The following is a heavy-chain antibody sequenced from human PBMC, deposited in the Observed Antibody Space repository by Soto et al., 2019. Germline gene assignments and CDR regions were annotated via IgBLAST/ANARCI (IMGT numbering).Heavy chain of an antibody. D-gene: IGHD1-7*01. J-gene: IGHJ5*02. CDR2: MNPNTGNT. Sequence: RASVKVSCKASGYIFTTFDINWVRQASGQGLEWMGWMNPNTGNTVYAQKFQGRVTMTRNTSISTAYMELSSLRSEDTAVYYCARGSARNYVNPWGQGTLVTVSS. V-gene: IGHV1-8*01. CDR3: ARGSARNYVNP. CDR1: GYIFTTFD.